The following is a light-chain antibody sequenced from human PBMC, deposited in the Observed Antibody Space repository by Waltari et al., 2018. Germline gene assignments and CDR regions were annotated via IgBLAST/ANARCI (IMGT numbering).Light chain of an antibody. CDR2: TAS. Sequence: DIQMTQSPSTLSASVGDRVTITCRASQSINNRLVWYQQKPGKAPKLLIYTASSLESGVPPRFSGRGSGTEFTLTISSLQPDDFAAYYCQQYKTSPWTFGQGTKVEV. V-gene: IGKV1-5*03. J-gene: IGKJ1*01. CDR3: QQYKTSPWT. CDR1: QSINNR.